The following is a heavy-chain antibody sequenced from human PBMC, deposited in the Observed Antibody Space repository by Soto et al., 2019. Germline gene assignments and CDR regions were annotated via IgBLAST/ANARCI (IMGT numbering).Heavy chain of an antibody. J-gene: IGHJ4*02. CDR2: ISGSGSST. Sequence: GGSLRLSCAASGFTFSSYAMSWVRQAPGKGLEWVSAISGSGSSTYYADSVKGRFTISRDNSKNTLYLQMNSLRAEDTAVYYCAKGKFIAAAGTYFDYWGQGTLVTVSS. D-gene: IGHD6-13*01. CDR3: AKGKFIAAAGTYFDY. V-gene: IGHV3-23*01. CDR1: GFTFSSYA.